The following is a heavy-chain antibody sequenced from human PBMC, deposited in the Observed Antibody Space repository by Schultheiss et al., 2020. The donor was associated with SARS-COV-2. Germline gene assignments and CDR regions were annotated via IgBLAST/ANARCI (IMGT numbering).Heavy chain of an antibody. V-gene: IGHV3-NL1*01. Sequence: GGSLRLSCAASGFTFSSYGMHWVRQAPGKGLEWVAVIYSGGSTYYADSVKGRFTISRDNSKNTLYLQMNSLKTEDTAVYYCTTFRVGYFDWFSDDWGQGTLVTVSS. D-gene: IGHD3-9*01. CDR3: TTFRVGYFDWFSDD. CDR2: IYSGGST. J-gene: IGHJ4*02. CDR1: GFTFSSYG.